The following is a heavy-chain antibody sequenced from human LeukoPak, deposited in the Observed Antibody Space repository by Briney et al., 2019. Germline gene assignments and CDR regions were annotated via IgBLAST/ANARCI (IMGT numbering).Heavy chain of an antibody. D-gene: IGHD3-3*01. CDR1: GFTFSSYA. CDR2: ISGSGGST. J-gene: IGHJ5*02. Sequence: GGSLRLSCAASGFTFSSYAMSWVRQDPGKGLEWVSAISGSGGSTYYADSVKGRFTISRDNSKNTLYLQMNSLRAEDTAVYYCAKDSGYDFWSGYSNWFDPWGQGTLVIVSS. V-gene: IGHV3-23*01. CDR3: AKDSGYDFWSGYSNWFDP.